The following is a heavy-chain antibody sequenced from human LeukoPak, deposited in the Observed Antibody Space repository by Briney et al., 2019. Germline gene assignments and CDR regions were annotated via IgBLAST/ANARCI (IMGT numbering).Heavy chain of an antibody. Sequence: SQTLSLTCTVSGGSISSGGYYWGWIRQPPGKGLEWIGSIYYGGSTYYNPSLKSRVTISVDTSKNQFSLKLSSVTAADTAVYYCASYVWGSYFGPKRFDYWGQGTLVTVSS. CDR1: GGSISSGGYY. CDR3: ASYVWGSYFGPKRFDY. V-gene: IGHV4-39*01. J-gene: IGHJ4*02. D-gene: IGHD3-16*01. CDR2: IYYGGST.